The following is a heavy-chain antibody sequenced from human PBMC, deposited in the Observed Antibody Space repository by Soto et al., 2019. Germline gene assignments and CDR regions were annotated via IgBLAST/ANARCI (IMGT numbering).Heavy chain of an antibody. V-gene: IGHV6-1*01. CDR3: AVGVYSGFDYYFDY. D-gene: IGHD5-12*01. CDR1: GDSVSSNSAA. J-gene: IGHJ4*02. CDR2: TYYRSKWYN. Sequence: SQTLSVTCAISGDSVSSNSAAWNWIRQSPSRGLEWLGRTYYRSKWYNDYAVSVKSRITINPDTSKNQFSLHLISVTPEDTAVYYFAVGVYSGFDYYFDYWGQGTLVTVSS.